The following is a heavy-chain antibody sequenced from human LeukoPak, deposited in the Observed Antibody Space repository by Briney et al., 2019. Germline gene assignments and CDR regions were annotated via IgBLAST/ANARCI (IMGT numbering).Heavy chain of an antibody. CDR3: ARGGDYKNDY. CDR2: INGAGSSI. Sequence: GGSLRLSCAASGFTFSSYWMHWVRQTPGKGLVWVSRINGAGSSISYADSVKGRVTISRDNAKNTLYLQMNNLRAEDTAVYYCARGGDYKNDYWGQGTLVTVFS. J-gene: IGHJ4*02. D-gene: IGHD4-17*01. V-gene: IGHV3-74*01. CDR1: GFTFSSYW.